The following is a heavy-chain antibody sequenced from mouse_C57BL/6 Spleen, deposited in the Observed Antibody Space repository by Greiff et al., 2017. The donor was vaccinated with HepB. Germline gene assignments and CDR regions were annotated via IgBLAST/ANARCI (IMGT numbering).Heavy chain of an antibody. J-gene: IGHJ2*01. CDR2: IHPSDSDT. CDR3: AMGFITTVVAFDY. CDR1: GYTFTSYW. V-gene: IGHV1-74*01. Sequence: QVQLKQPGAELVKPGASVKVSCKASGYTFTSYWMHWVKQRPGQGLEWIGRIHPSDSDTNYNQKFKGKATLTVDKSSSTAYMQLSSLTSEDSAVYYCAMGFITTVVAFDYWGQGTTLTVSS. D-gene: IGHD1-1*01.